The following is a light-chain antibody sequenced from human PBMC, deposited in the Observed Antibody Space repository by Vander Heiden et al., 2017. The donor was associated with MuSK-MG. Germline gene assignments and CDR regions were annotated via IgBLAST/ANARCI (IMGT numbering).Light chain of an antibody. J-gene: IGKJ3*01. CDR2: DAT. CDR3: QQYTSCSFT. CDR1: QSISSW. V-gene: IGKV1-5*01. Sequence: DIQMTVAPSTLSASVGVRVTITCRASQSISSWLAWYQQKPGKAPKLLIYDATSLESGVPSRFSGRGSGTEFTLTISSLQPDDFATYYCQQYTSCSFTFGHGTKVDIK.